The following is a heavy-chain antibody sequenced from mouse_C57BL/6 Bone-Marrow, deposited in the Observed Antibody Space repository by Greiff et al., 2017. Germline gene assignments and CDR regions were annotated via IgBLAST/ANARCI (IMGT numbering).Heavy chain of an antibody. Sequence: EVNLVESGPELVKPGASVKISCKASGYTFTDYYMNWVKQSHGKSLEWIGDINPNNGGTSYNQKFKGKATLTVDKSSSTAYMELRSLTSEDSAVYYCARWFTTVVGNFDYRGQGNTLTVSS. V-gene: IGHV1-26*01. CDR2: INPNNGGT. CDR3: ARWFTTVVGNFDY. CDR1: GYTFTDYY. D-gene: IGHD1-1*01. J-gene: IGHJ2*01.